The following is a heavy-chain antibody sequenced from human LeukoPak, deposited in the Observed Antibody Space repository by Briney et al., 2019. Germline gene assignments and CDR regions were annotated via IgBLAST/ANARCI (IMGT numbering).Heavy chain of an antibody. V-gene: IGHV3-30*04. Sequence: GGSLRLSCIASGFTFSSYAMHWFRQAPGKGLEWVAVLSNDATNKYFADSVTGRFTISRDNSKNTLYLQMNSLRVEDTAVNYCAGTHRSHDILSGYFDYWGQGALVTVSS. J-gene: IGHJ4*02. CDR2: LSNDATNK. CDR3: AGTHRSHDILSGYFDY. D-gene: IGHD3-9*01. CDR1: GFTFSSYA.